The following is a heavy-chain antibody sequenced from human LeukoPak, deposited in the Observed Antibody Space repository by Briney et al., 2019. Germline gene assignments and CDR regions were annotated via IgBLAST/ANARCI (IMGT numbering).Heavy chain of an antibody. Sequence: GGSLRLSCAASGFTFSSYAMSWVRQAPGKGLEWVSGISGSGGSTHYADSVKGRFTISRDNSKNTLYLQMNSLRAEDTAVYYCARVSYHYGSGNYSWGQGTLVTASS. J-gene: IGHJ5*02. CDR1: GFTFSSYA. CDR2: ISGSGGST. V-gene: IGHV3-23*01. D-gene: IGHD3-10*01. CDR3: ARVSYHYGSGNYS.